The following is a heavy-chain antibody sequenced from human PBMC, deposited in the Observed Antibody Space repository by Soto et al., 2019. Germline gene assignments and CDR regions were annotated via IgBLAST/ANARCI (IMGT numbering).Heavy chain of an antibody. CDR3: AKASVWYPYFDS. J-gene: IGHJ4*02. D-gene: IGHD6-13*01. CDR2: ITYTGVST. V-gene: IGHV3-23*01. CDR1: EFSFDDYA. Sequence: GGSLRLSCAASEFSFDDYAMSWVRQAPGKGLEWVSSITYTGVSTYYVDSVKGRFTISRDNSKDTLYLQMNSLRAEDTAVYYCAKASVWYPYFDSWGQGTLVTVSS.